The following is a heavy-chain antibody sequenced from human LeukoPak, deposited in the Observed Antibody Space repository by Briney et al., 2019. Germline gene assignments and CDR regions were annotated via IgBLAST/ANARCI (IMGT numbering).Heavy chain of an antibody. V-gene: IGHV4-34*01. Sequence: SETLSLTCAVYGGSFSGYYWSWIRQPPGKGLEWIGEINHSGSTNYNPSLKSRVTISVDTSKNQFSLKLSSVTAADTAVYYCARDEAPRVYGSGNSFDYWGQGTLVTVSS. J-gene: IGHJ4*02. CDR3: ARDEAPRVYGSGNSFDY. CDR1: GGSFSGYY. CDR2: INHSGST. D-gene: IGHD3-10*01.